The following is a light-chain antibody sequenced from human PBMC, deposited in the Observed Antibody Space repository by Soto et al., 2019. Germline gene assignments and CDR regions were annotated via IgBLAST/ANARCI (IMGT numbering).Light chain of an antibody. CDR1: SSNIGNNY. J-gene: IGLJ1*01. CDR3: LTWDSSLSIAV. CDR2: DND. Sequence: QSVLTQPPSVSAPPGQKVTISCSGSSSNIGNNYVSWYQHLPGTAPKLLIYDNDKRPSGIPDRFSGSKSGASATLDITGLQTGDEADFYCLTWDSSLSIAVFGTGTKVTVL. V-gene: IGLV1-51*01.